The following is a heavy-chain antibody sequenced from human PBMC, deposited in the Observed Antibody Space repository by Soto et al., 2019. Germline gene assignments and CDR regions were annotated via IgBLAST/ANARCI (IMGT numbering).Heavy chain of an antibody. CDR3: ATGGDALAAAGRFDS. Sequence: DVQVLESGGGLVQPGGSLRLSCAASGFTFSTYAMSWVRQAPGKGLEWVSAISGSGDITYYADSVKGRFTIPRDNTKNPLYLQMNSLRAGDTAVYYGATGGDALAAAGRFDSGGQGPLVPVS. J-gene: IGHJ4*02. CDR2: ISGSGDIT. D-gene: IGHD2-15*01. V-gene: IGHV3-23*01. CDR1: GFTFSTYA.